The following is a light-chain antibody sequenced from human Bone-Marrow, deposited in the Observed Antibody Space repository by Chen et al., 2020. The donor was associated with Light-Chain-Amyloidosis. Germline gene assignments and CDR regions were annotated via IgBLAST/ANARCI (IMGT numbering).Light chain of an antibody. J-gene: IGKJ1*01. V-gene: IGKV1-33*01. CDR2: DAS. CDR1: DDVSKF. CDR3: QRDDDLQWT. Sequence: DVQLTQSPSSLSASVGDRITTTCQASDDVSKFLNWYQQTPGRAPKILIYDASNLEKGVPSRFSGGGSGTTFTLTISGLQAEDIATYYCQRDDDLQWTFGQGTKVEFK.